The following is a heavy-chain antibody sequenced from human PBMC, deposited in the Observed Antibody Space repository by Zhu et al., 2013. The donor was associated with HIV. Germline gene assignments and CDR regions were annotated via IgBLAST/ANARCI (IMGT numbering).Heavy chain of an antibody. J-gene: IGHJ6*02. CDR2: IYRGGGT. CDR1: GFTVSTNY. V-gene: IGHV3-53*02. CDR3: ARERGYCSSTSCYENYYYGMDV. D-gene: IGHD2-2*01. Sequence: EVQLVETGGGLFQPGGSLRLSCAASGFTVSTNYMNWVRQAPGKGLEWVSVIYRGGGTYYADSVKGRFIISRDNSRNTLYLQVISLTAEDTAVYFCARERGYCSSTSCYENYYYGMDVWGQGTTVTVSS.